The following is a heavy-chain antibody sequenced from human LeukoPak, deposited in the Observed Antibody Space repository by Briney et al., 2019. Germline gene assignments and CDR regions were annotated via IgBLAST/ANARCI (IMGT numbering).Heavy chain of an antibody. J-gene: IGHJ3*02. D-gene: IGHD2-21*02. Sequence: SVKVSCKASGGTFSSYAISWVRQAPGQGLEGLEGSFPFFGTANYAQKFQGRVTITADESTSTAYMELSSLRSEDTAVYYCARTGIAYCGGDCYSKLSDAFDIWGQGTMVTVSS. CDR3: ARTGIAYCGGDCYSKLSDAFDI. CDR1: GGTFSSYA. V-gene: IGHV1-69*13. CDR2: SFPFFGTA.